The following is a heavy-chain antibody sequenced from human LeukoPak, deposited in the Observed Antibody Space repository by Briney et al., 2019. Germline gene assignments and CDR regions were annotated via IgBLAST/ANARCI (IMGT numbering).Heavy chain of an antibody. Sequence: GGSLRLSCAASGFTFSSYAMSWVRQAPGKGLEWVSAISGSGGSTYYANSVKGRFTISRDNSKNTLYLQMNSLRAEDTAVYYCAKGQAAAGTGYFDYWGQGTLVTVSS. CDR3: AKGQAAAGTGYFDY. V-gene: IGHV3-23*01. D-gene: IGHD6-13*01. CDR2: ISGSGGST. CDR1: GFTFSSYA. J-gene: IGHJ4*02.